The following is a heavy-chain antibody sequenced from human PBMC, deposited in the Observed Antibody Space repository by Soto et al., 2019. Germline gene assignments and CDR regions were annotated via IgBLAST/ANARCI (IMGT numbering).Heavy chain of an antibody. V-gene: IGHV1-69*13. Sequence: ASVKVSCKASGGTFSSYAISWVRQAPGQGLEWMGGIIPIFGTANYAQKFQGRVTITADESTSTAYMELSSLRSEDTAAYYCARDKRQKQWLDYYYYYGMDVWGQGTTVTVPS. D-gene: IGHD6-19*01. CDR3: ARDKRQKQWLDYYYYYGMDV. CDR2: IIPIFGTA. J-gene: IGHJ6*02. CDR1: GGTFSSYA.